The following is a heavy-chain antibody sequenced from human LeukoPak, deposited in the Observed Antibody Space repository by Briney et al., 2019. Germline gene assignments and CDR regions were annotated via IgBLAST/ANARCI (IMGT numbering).Heavy chain of an antibody. CDR3: ARDRVWDSYYYYGMDV. J-gene: IGHJ6*02. CDR2: IYDSGST. CDR1: GGSIRSSYYY. Sequence: SETLSLTCTVSGGSIRSSYYYWGWIRQPPGKGLEWIGSIYDSGSTYYNPSLKSRVTISVDTSKNQFSLKLNSVTAADTAVYYCARDRVWDSYYYYGMDVWGQGTTVTVSS. D-gene: IGHD3-16*01. V-gene: IGHV4-39*02.